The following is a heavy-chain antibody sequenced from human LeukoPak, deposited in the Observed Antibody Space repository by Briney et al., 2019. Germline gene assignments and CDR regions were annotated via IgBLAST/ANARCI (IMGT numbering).Heavy chain of an antibody. J-gene: IGHJ6*02. D-gene: IGHD1-14*01. CDR3: ARDGRSYYYGMDV. V-gene: IGHV3-21*01. Sequence: GGSLRLSCAASGFTFSSYSMNWVRQAPGKGLEWVSSISSSSSYIYYADSVKGRFTISRDNAKNSLYLQMNGLRAEDTAVYYCARDGRSYYYGMDVWGQGTTVTVSS. CDR2: ISSSSSYI. CDR1: GFTFSSYS.